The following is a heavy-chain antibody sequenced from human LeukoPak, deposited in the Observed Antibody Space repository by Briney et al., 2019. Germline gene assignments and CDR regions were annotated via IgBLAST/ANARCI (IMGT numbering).Heavy chain of an antibody. CDR3: ARDINWGIRSGAFDI. D-gene: IGHD7-27*01. V-gene: IGHV4-59*01. CDR2: IYYSGST. Sequence: SETLSLTCTVSGGSISSYCWSWIRQPPGKGLEWIGYIYYSGSTNYNPSLKSRVTISVDTSKNQFSLKLSSVTAADTAVYYCARDINWGIRSGAFDIWGQGTMVTVSS. CDR1: GGSISSYC. J-gene: IGHJ3*02.